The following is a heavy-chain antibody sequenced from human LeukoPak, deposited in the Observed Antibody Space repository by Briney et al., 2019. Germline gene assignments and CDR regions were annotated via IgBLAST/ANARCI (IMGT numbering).Heavy chain of an antibody. CDR3: AREAYCGGPSCFAVNYMDV. Sequence: PGGSLRLSCVASGSGFTFSEFWMGWVRQAPGERLEWVANIKRDGSETYYVDSVKGRFTISRDNVKNSVYLQMNSLRADDTSLYRCAREAYCGGPSCFAVNYMDVWGKGTTVTVSS. D-gene: IGHD2-21*01. J-gene: IGHJ6*03. CDR2: IKRDGSET. CDR1: GSGFTFSEFW. V-gene: IGHV3-7*01.